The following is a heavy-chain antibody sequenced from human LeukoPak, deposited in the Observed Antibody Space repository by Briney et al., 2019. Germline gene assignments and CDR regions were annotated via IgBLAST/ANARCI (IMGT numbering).Heavy chain of an antibody. CDR2: IIPIFGIA. J-gene: IGHJ4*02. Sequence: SVRVSCKASGGTFSSYAISWVRQAPGQGLEWMGRIIPIFGIANYAQKFQGRVTITADKSTSTAYMELSSLRSEDTAVYYCARLLVDTANKFAEHYFDYWGQGTLVTVSS. CDR3: ARLLVDTANKFAEHYFDY. D-gene: IGHD5-18*01. V-gene: IGHV1-69*04. CDR1: GGTFSSYA.